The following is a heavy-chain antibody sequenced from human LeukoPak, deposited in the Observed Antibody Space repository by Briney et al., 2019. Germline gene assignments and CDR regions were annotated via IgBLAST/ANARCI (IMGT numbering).Heavy chain of an antibody. CDR3: ARRNRIYDSSGYGMVYYFDY. CDR1: GYTFTGYY. D-gene: IGHD3-22*01. CDR2: INPNSGGT. V-gene: IGHV1-2*02. J-gene: IGHJ4*02. Sequence: ASVKVSCKASGYTFTGYYMHWVRQAPGQGLEWMGWINPNSGGTNYAQKFQGRVTMTRDTSVSTAYMELSRLRSDDTAVYYCARRNRIYDSSGYGMVYYFDYWGQGTLVTVSS.